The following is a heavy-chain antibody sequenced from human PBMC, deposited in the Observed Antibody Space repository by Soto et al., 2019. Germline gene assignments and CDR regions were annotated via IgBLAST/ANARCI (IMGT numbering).Heavy chain of an antibody. CDR1: GFTFSTYA. CDR3: AKFHGSGTYYNFPDY. J-gene: IGHJ4*02. V-gene: IGHV3-23*01. D-gene: IGHD3-10*01. CDR2: TSDSGGST. Sequence: PGGSLRLSCAASGFTFSTYAMSWVRQAPGKGLEWVSTTSDSGGSTYYAASVKGRFTISRDNPKNTLYLLMNGLSAEDTALYYCAKFHGSGTYYNFPDYWGQGTLVTVSS.